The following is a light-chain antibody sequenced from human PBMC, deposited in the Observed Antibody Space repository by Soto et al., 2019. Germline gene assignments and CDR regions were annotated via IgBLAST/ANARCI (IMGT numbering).Light chain of an antibody. CDR2: DVS. V-gene: IGLV2-14*01. J-gene: IGLJ1*01. CDR1: SSDFGGYNY. CDR3: CSYTSSNSLV. Sequence: QSALTQPASVSGSPGQSITISCTGTSSDFGGYNYVSWYQRHPGRAPKDLIYDVSNRPAGVSDRFSGSRSGNTASLTISGLHSEEEADYYCCSYTSSNSLVFGTGTKVTVL.